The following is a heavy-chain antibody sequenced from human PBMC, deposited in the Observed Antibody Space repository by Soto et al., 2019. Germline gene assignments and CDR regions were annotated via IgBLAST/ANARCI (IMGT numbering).Heavy chain of an antibody. V-gene: IGHV4-59*12. J-gene: IGHJ4*02. CDR2: IYGSGST. D-gene: IGHD2-15*01. CDR3: ARFVPYSDGTCAIYY. Sequence: SETLSLTCTVSGGSINSYYWSWIRQSPEKGLEWIGYIYGSGSTNYNPSLKSRVTISVDTSKNQFSLKLTSVTAADTAVYYCARFVPYSDGTCAIYYWGQRTLVPVYS. CDR1: GGSINSYY.